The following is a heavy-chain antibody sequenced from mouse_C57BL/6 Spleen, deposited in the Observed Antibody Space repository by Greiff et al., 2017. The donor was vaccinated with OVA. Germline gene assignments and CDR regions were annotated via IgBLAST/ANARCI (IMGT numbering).Heavy chain of an antibody. D-gene: IGHD2-4*01. V-gene: IGHV6-6*01. CDR2: IRNKANNHAT. Sequence: EVQVVESGGGLVQPGGSMKLSCAASGFTFSDAWMDWVRQSPEKGLEWVAEIRNKANNHATYYAESVKGRFTISRDESKSSVYLQMNSLRAEDTGIYYCTTYYDYGFAYWGQGTLVTVSA. J-gene: IGHJ3*01. CDR1: GFTFSDAW. CDR3: TTYYDYGFAY.